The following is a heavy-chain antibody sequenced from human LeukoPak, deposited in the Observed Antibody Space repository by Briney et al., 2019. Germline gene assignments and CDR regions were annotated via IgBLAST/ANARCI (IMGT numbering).Heavy chain of an antibody. CDR1: GGSISSYY. Sequence: SETLSLTCTVSGGSISSYYWSWIRQPPGKGLEWIGYIYYSGSTNYNPSLKSRVTISVDTSKNQFSLKLSSVTAADTAVYYCARRRNYYDSSGIFDYWGQGTQVTVSS. CDR3: ARRRNYYDSSGIFDY. J-gene: IGHJ4*02. CDR2: IYYSGST. V-gene: IGHV4-59*01. D-gene: IGHD3-22*01.